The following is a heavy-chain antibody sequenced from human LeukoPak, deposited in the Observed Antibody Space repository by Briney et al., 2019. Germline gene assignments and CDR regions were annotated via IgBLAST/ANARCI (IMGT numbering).Heavy chain of an antibody. J-gene: IGHJ4*02. V-gene: IGHV3-23*01. CDR1: GFTFGTYA. CDR3: AKESVQAAPLYGVDG. Sequence: GGSLRLSCTASGFTFGTYAMSWVRQPPGKGLEWVSTSGSGGSTYYADSLKGRFTISRDNSKNTLYLQMNSPRVEDTALYYCAKESVQAAPLYGVDGWGQGTQVTVSS. D-gene: IGHD2-2*01. CDR2: SGSGGST.